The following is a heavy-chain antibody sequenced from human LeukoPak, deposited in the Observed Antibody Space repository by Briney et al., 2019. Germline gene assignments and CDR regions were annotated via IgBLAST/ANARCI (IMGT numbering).Heavy chain of an antibody. J-gene: IGHJ4*02. CDR3: AKATYYDFWSGYYLDY. Sequence: GGSLGLSCAASGFTFSSYAMSWVRQAPGKGLEWVSAISGSGGSTYYADSVKGRFTISRDNSKNTLYLQMNSLRAEDTAVYYCAKATYYDFWSGYYLDYWGQGTLVTVSS. V-gene: IGHV3-23*01. CDR1: GFTFSSYA. CDR2: ISGSGGST. D-gene: IGHD3-3*01.